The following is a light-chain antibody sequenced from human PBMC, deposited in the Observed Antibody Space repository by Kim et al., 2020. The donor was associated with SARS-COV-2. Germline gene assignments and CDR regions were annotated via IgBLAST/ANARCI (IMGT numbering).Light chain of an antibody. V-gene: IGKV1-27*01. Sequence: ASVGDRVTITCRASRGIHNYLAWYQQKPGKVPKLLIYAASTLHSGIPSRFSGSGAGTYVTLIMSSLQPEDVAAYDCQKYNTAAWTFGQGTKVDI. CDR1: RGIHNY. J-gene: IGKJ1*01. CDR2: AAS. CDR3: QKYNTAAWT.